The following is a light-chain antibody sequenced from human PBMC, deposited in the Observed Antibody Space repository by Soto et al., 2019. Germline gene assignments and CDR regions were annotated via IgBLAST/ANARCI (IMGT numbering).Light chain of an antibody. Sequence: QSVLTQPPSASGSPGQSVTISCTGTSSDVGGYNFVSWYQQHPGKAPKLMIYEVTKRPSGVPDRFSGSKSGNTASLTVSGLHAEDEADYYCTSYAGSNIPVVFGGGTKLTVL. J-gene: IGLJ2*01. V-gene: IGLV2-8*01. CDR1: SSDVGGYNF. CDR3: TSYAGSNIPVV. CDR2: EVT.